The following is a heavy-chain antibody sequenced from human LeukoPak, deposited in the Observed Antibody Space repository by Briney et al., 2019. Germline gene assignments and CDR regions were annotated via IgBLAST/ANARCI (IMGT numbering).Heavy chain of an antibody. CDR3: AKEEWGFGEFPLFMDV. CDR2: ISGSGGST. J-gene: IGHJ6*03. Sequence: GGSQRLSCAASGFTVSSYGMSWVRQAPGKGLEWVSAISGSGGSTYYADSVKGRFTISRDKSKNTLYLQMNSLRAEDTAVYYCAKEEWGFGEFPLFMDVWGKGTTVTISS. D-gene: IGHD3-10*01. V-gene: IGHV3-23*01. CDR1: GFTVSSYG.